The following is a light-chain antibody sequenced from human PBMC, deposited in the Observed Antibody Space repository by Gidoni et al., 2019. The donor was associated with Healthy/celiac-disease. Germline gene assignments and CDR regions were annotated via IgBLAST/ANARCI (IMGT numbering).Light chain of an antibody. CDR2: GAS. V-gene: IGKV3-20*01. Sequence: EIVLTQSPGTLSLSPGERATLSCRASQSVSSSYLARYQQKPGQAPRLLIYGASSRATGIPDRFSGSGAGTDFTLTISRLEPEDFAVYYCQQYGSSPTWTFGQXTKVEIK. CDR3: QQYGSSPTWT. CDR1: QSVSSSY. J-gene: IGKJ1*01.